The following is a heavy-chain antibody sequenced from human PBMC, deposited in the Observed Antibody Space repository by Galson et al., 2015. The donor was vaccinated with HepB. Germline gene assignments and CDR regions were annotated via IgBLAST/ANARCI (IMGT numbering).Heavy chain of an antibody. J-gene: IGHJ4*02. CDR1: GFTFSSYA. CDR2: VWFDGTKT. D-gene: IGHD3/OR15-3a*01. V-gene: IGHV3-33*08. CDR3: AGGLDYFDY. Sequence: SLRLSCAASGFTFSSYAMTWVRLAPGKGLKWVAVVWFDGTKTYYEDSVRGRFVISRDNSRNMVYLQMNSLRAADTAVYYCAGGLDYFDYWGQGARVTVSS.